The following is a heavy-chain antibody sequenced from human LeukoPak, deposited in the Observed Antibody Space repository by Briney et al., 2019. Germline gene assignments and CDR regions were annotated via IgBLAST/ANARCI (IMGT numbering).Heavy chain of an antibody. CDR1: GFTFSASW. J-gene: IGHJ4*02. D-gene: IGHD1-26*01. V-gene: IGHV3-7*04. CDR3: ARDAEGGTYRY. Sequence: GGSLRLSCAASGFTFSASWMSWVRQAPGKGLEWVANIKEDGSAKYYVHSVTGRFTISRDNAKNSLFLQMNSLRAEDTAVYYCARDAEGGTYRYWGQGTLVTVSS. CDR2: IKEDGSAK.